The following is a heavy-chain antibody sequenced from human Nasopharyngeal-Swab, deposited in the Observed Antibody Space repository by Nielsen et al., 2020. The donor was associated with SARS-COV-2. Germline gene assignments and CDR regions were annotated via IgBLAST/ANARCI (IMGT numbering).Heavy chain of an antibody. J-gene: IGHJ4*02. CDR2: ITSGNSV. Sequence: GGSLKISCATSGFTFSPYTMTWVRQAPGKGLQWIAYITSGNSVQYEDSVRDRFTISRDNAKNSLYLQMNSLTAEDTAVYYCARERGGGYGDYWGQGTLVTVSS. CDR1: GFTFSPYT. CDR3: ARERGGGYGDY. V-gene: IGHV3-48*04. D-gene: IGHD5-12*01.